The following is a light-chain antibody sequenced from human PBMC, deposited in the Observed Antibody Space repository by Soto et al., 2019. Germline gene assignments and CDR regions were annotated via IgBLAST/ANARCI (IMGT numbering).Light chain of an antibody. V-gene: IGKV1-39*01. CDR2: TTS. CDR1: QSIRND. CDR3: QQGFSRPRT. Sequence: DIQMTQSPSSLSASVGDRVTITCRASQSIRNDLNWYQQRPGKAPKLLMYTTSTLARGVPSRFSGSGSGTDFTLTINNLQPEDFGAYFCQQGFSRPRTFGLGTTVEVK. J-gene: IGKJ1*01.